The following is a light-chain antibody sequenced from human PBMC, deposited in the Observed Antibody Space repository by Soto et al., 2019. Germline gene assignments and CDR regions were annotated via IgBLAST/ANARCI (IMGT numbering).Light chain of an antibody. Sequence: DIQMTQSPSSLSASVGDRVTITCQASQDISNYLNWYQQKPGKAPKLLIYDASNLETGVRSRFSGSGSGTDFTFTISSLQPEDIATYYWQQYDNLLFTFGPGTKVDIK. J-gene: IGKJ3*01. V-gene: IGKV1-33*01. CDR1: QDISNY. CDR2: DAS. CDR3: QQYDNLLFT.